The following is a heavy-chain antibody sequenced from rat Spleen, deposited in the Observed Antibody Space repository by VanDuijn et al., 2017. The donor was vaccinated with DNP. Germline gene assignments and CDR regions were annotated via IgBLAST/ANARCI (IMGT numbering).Heavy chain of an antibody. CDR1: GFTFNNYY. CDR3: ARRTIRDYYNGGPFDY. V-gene: IGHV5-25*01. Sequence: EVQLVESGGGLVQPGGSMKLSCAASGFTFNNYYMAWVRQAPTKGLEWVAFISTYGSNTYYRVSVRGRSTVSRDNAKNTLYLQMDSLRSEDTAIYYCARRTIRDYYNGGPFDYWGQGVMVTVSS. CDR2: ISTYGSNT. J-gene: IGHJ2*01. D-gene: IGHD1-1*01.